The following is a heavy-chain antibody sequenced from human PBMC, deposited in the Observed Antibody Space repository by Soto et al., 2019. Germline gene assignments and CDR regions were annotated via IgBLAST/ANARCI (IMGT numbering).Heavy chain of an antibody. CDR2: IYYSENT. CDR3: ATHPPYGPLDH. V-gene: IGHV4-39*01. J-gene: IGHJ4*02. D-gene: IGHD4-17*01. CDR1: GGSISSSSNH. Sequence: QLQLQESGPGLVKPSETLSLTCTVSGGSISSSSNHWGWIRQPPGKGLEWIGNIYYSENTYYNPSLKSRVTISVDTSKNQFSLRLTSVSAADTAVYYCATHPPYGPLDHWGQGTLVTVSS.